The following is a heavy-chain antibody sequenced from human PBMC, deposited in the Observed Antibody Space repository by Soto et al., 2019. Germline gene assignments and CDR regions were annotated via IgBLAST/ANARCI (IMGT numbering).Heavy chain of an antibody. CDR1: GGSISSSSYY. CDR2: IYYSGST. Sequence: SETLSLTCIVSGGSISSSSYYWGWIRQPPGKGLEWIGSIYYSGSTYYNPSLKSRVTISVDTSKNQFSLKLSSVTVADTAVYYCARHFNTVTTVLGWGQGTLVTVSS. D-gene: IGHD4-4*01. V-gene: IGHV4-39*01. CDR3: ARHFNTVTTVLG. J-gene: IGHJ4*02.